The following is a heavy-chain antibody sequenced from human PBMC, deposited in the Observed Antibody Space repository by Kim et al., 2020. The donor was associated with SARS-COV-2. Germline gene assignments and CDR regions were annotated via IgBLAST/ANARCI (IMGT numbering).Heavy chain of an antibody. D-gene: IGHD1-26*01. V-gene: IGHV3-30*04. CDR2: ISYDGDNK. J-gene: IGHJ3*02. CDR3: ARSLSGGYHTPFDI. Sequence: GGSLRLSCAASGFSFNNFAIHWVRQAPGKGLEWVAVISYDGDNKYYADSVKGRFSISRDNSKNMLYVQMNSLRPEDTAVYFCARSLSGGYHTPFDIWGQGTMVTVSS. CDR1: GFSFNNFA.